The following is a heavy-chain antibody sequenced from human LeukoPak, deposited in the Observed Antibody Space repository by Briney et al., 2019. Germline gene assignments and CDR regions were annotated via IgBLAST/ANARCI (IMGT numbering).Heavy chain of an antibody. CDR3: VRRGAQNAFDI. Sequence: ASVKVSCKASGCTFTSYDINWVRQATGQGLEWMGWMNPNSGNTGYAQKFQGRVTITRNTSISTAYMVLSSLRSDDTAVYYCVRRGAQNAFDIWGQGTMVTVSS. CDR2: MNPNSGNT. D-gene: IGHD3-16*01. J-gene: IGHJ3*02. CDR1: GCTFTSYD. V-gene: IGHV1-8*03.